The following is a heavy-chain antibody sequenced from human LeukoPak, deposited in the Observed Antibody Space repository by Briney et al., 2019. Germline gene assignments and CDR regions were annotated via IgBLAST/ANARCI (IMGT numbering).Heavy chain of an antibody. CDR2: INPSGGST. Sequence: ASVKVSCKASGHTFTSYYMQWVRQAPGQGLEWMGMINPSGGSTSYAQKFQGRVTMTRDTSTSTVYMQLSSLRSEDTAVYYCARDRVIVGYYYGMDVWGQGTTVTVSS. V-gene: IGHV1-46*01. CDR3: ARDRVIVGYYYGMDV. J-gene: IGHJ6*02. D-gene: IGHD3-10*01. CDR1: GHTFTSYY.